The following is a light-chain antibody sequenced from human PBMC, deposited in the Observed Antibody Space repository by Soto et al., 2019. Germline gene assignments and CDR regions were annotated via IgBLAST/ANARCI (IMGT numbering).Light chain of an antibody. CDR1: SSNIGSNT. Sequence: QSVLTQPPSASGPPGQRVTISCSGSSSNIGSNTVNWYQRLPGSAPKLLIYANNQRPSGIPDRFSGSKSATSATLDITGLQTGDEADYYCGSWDRSLRGWVFGGGTKLTVL. V-gene: IGLV1-44*01. J-gene: IGLJ3*02. CDR3: GSWDRSLRGWV. CDR2: ANN.